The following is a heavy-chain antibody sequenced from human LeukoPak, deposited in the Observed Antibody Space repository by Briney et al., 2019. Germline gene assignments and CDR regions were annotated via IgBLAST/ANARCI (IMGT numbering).Heavy chain of an antibody. CDR2: IYTSGST. J-gene: IGHJ4*02. CDR3: ARVSETGGDY. V-gene: IGHV4-61*02. D-gene: IGHD7-27*01. Sequence: SETLSLTCTVSGGSISSGSYYWSWIRQPAGKGLEWIGRIYTSGSTNYNPSLKSRVTISVDTSKNQFSLKLSSVTAADTAVYYCARVSETGGDYWGQGTLVTVSS. CDR1: GGSISSGSYY.